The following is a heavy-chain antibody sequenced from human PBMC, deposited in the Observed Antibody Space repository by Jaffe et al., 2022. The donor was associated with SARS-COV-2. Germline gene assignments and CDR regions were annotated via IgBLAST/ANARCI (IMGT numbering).Heavy chain of an antibody. CDR2: ISHDGSDS. V-gene: IGHV3-30*04. D-gene: IGHD3-3*01. Sequence: QVHLVESGGGVVQPGRSLRLSCAASGFTFSSSAMHWVRQAPGKGLEWVAVISHDGSDSYYADSVKGRFTISRDNSKNTLYLQMDSLRAEDTGVFYCARDFAVTSDAVDIWGQGTMVTVSS. J-gene: IGHJ3*02. CDR3: ARDFAVTSDAVDI. CDR1: GFTFSSSA.